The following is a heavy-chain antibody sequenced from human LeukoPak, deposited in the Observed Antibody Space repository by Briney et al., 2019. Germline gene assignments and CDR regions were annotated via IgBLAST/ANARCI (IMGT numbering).Heavy chain of an antibody. Sequence: SETLFLTCAVHGGSFSDYSWSWIRQPPGKGLEWIGEISHSGGTNYNPSLKSRVTMSVDTSNNQFSLKLKSVTAADTAVYYCARDGIAVFGVITGNYYYMDVWGNGTTVTVSS. D-gene: IGHD3-3*01. CDR1: GGSFSDYS. V-gene: IGHV4-34*01. CDR2: ISHSGGT. J-gene: IGHJ6*03. CDR3: ARDGIAVFGVITGNYYYMDV.